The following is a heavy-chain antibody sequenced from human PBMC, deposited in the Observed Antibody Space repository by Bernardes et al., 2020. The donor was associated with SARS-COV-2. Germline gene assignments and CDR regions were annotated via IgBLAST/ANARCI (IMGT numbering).Heavy chain of an antibody. CDR2: IDWDDDK. Sequence: PRLGKPTQTLTLTCTFSGFSLSTIGMCVSWIRQPPGKALEWLALIDWDDDKYYSTSLKTRLTISKDTSKNQVVLTMTNMDPVDTATYYCARIMARGSSWPNFDYWGQGTLVTVSS. CDR3: ARIMARGSSWPNFDY. V-gene: IGHV2-70*01. CDR1: GFSLSTIGMC. J-gene: IGHJ4*02. D-gene: IGHD6-13*01.